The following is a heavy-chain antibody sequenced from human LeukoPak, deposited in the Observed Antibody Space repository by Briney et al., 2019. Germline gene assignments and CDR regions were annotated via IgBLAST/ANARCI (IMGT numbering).Heavy chain of an antibody. Sequence: GGSLRLSCAASGFSFSAFEMNWGRQAPGKGLEWISHISTGGRTIYYADSVKGRFTISRDNAKNSLYLQMNSLRGEDTGVYYCARGSGYVLDYWTQGTLVTVSS. CDR3: ARGSGYVLDY. V-gene: IGHV3-48*03. CDR1: GFSFSAFE. D-gene: IGHD2-15*01. CDR2: ISTGGRTI. J-gene: IGHJ4*02.